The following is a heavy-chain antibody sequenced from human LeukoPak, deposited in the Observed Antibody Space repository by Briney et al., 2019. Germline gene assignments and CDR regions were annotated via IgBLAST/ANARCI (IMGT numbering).Heavy chain of an antibody. CDR2: ISYDGITE. CDR1: GFAFSSYA. V-gene: IGHV3-30*04. CDR3: ARDISTGWSIKYFFDF. D-gene: IGHD6-19*01. Sequence: PGRSLRLSCAASGFAFSSYAMHRVRQAPGKGLEWVAIISYDGITEDYSDSVKGRFSISRDNFKNTLFLQMNGLRDEHTAVYYCARDISTGWSIKYFFDFWGQGTLVTFSS. J-gene: IGHJ4*02.